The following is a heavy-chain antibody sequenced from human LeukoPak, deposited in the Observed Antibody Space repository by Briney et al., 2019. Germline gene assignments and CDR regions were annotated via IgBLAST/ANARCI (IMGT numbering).Heavy chain of an antibody. D-gene: IGHD3-10*01. CDR1: GFTFSSYE. J-gene: IGHJ5*02. Sequence: GGTLRLSCAASGFTFSSYEMNWVRQAPGKGLEWVSYISSSGSTIYYADSVKGRFTISRDNAKNSLYLQMNSLRAEDTAVYYCARNYYGSGSYYPAFSPNWFDPWGQGTLVTVSS. CDR3: ARNYYGSGSYYPAFSPNWFDP. V-gene: IGHV3-48*03. CDR2: ISSSGSTI.